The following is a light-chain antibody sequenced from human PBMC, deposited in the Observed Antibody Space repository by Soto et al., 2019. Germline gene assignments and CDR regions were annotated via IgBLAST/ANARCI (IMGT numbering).Light chain of an antibody. V-gene: IGLV3-21*02. Sequence: SYELTQPPSVSVAPGQTARITCGGNNIGRKSVHWCQQKPGQAPVLVVYDDTDRPSGIPERFSGSNSGNTAALTISRVEAGDEADYYCLVWDSSSDHYVFGTGTKLTVL. CDR2: DDT. CDR1: NIGRKS. J-gene: IGLJ1*01. CDR3: LVWDSSSDHYV.